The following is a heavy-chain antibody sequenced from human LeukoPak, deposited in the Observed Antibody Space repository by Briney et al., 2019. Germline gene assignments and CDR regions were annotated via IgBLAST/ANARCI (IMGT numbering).Heavy chain of an antibody. CDR2: ISSSSSYI. CDR1: GFTFGGYS. CDR3: ARDRGGDPNWFAP. D-gene: IGHD3-10*01. V-gene: IGHV3-21*01. Sequence: AGSLRLSCAASGFTFGGYSMNYVRQAPGNGLHWVSSISSSSSYILYADSVKGRLKISRENAKKSMYLQMKSLRAEETAVYYCARDRGGDPNWFAPWGQGTLVTV. J-gene: IGHJ5*02.